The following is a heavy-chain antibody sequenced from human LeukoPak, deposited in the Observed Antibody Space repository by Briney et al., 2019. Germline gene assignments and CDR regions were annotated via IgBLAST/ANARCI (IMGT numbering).Heavy chain of an antibody. CDR3: AELGITMIGGV. CDR2: IKQDGSEE. J-gene: IGHJ6*04. CDR1: GFTFSSYW. D-gene: IGHD3-10*02. V-gene: IGHV3-7*01. Sequence: GGSLRLSRAASGFTFSSYWMSWVRQAPGKGLEWVANIKQDGSEEYYVDYVTGRFTFSRDNAKNSLYLQMNSLRAEDTAVYYCAELGITMIGGVWGKGTTVTISS.